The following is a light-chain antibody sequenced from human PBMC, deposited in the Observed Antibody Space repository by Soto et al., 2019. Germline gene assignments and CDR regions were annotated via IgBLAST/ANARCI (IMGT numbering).Light chain of an antibody. CDR1: QSISSW. Sequence: DIQMTQSPSTLSASVGDRVTITCRASQSISSWLAWYQQKPGKAPKLLIYDASSLESGVPSRLSGSGSGTEFTLTISSLQPDDFATYYCQQYNSYPCTFGQGTKVEIK. CDR2: DAS. J-gene: IGKJ1*01. CDR3: QQYNSYPCT. V-gene: IGKV1-5*01.